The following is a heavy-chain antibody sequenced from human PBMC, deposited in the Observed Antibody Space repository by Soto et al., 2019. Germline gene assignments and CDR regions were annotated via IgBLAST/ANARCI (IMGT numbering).Heavy chain of an antibody. CDR3: ARGVENIVVVLDVFGYYGTDV. CDR2: INAGNGNT. J-gene: IGHJ6*02. CDR1: GYSFTSYA. D-gene: IGHD2-2*01. V-gene: IGHV1-3*01. Sequence: ASVKVSCKASGYSFTSYAIYWVRQAPGQRLEWMGWINAGNGNTKYSQKLQGRVTFTGDTSASTAHMELSSLRSEDTAVYFCARGVENIVVVLDVFGYYGTDVWGQGTTVTV.